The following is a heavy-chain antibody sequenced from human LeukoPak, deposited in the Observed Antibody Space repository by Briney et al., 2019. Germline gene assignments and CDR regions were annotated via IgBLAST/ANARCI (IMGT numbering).Heavy chain of an antibody. CDR3: ARVGRRGGGSGSYLVFDY. V-gene: IGHV1-2*02. D-gene: IGHD3-10*01. Sequence: GASVKVSCKASGYTFTGYYMHWVRQAPGQGLEWMGWINPNSGGTNYAQKFQGRVTMTRDTSISTAYMELSRLRSDDTAVYYCARVGRRGGGSGSYLVFDYWGQGTLVTVSS. J-gene: IGHJ4*02. CDR2: INPNSGGT. CDR1: GYTFTGYY.